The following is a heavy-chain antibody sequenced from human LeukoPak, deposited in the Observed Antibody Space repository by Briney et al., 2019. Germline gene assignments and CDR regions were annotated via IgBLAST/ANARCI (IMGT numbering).Heavy chain of an antibody. Sequence: SETLSLTCTVSGGSISSYYWSWIRQPPGKGLEWIGYIYYSGSTNYNPSLKSRVTILVDTSKNQFSLKLSSVTAADTAVYYCARVPNWFDPWGQGTLVTVSS. CDR2: IYYSGST. V-gene: IGHV4-59*01. CDR1: GGSISSYY. J-gene: IGHJ5*02. CDR3: ARVPNWFDP.